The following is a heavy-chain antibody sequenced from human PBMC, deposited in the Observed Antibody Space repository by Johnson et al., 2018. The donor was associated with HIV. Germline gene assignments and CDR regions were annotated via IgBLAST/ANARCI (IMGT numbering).Heavy chain of an antibody. CDR3: ARGPWAGVGATTDAFDI. D-gene: IGHD1-26*01. Sequence: VQLVESGGGLVQPGGSLRLSCAASGFTVSSNYMSWVRQAPGKGLEWVSVIYSGSTIYYADSVKGRFTISRDNAKKSLYLQMNSLRAEETAVYYFARGPWAGVGATTDAFDIWGQGTMVTVSS. V-gene: IGHV3-66*01. CDR1: GFTVSSNY. CDR2: IYSGSTI. J-gene: IGHJ3*02.